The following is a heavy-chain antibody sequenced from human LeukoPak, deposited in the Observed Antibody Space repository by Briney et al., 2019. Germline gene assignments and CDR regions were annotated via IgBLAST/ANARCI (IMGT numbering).Heavy chain of an antibody. J-gene: IGHJ4*02. Sequence: ASVKVSCKASGYTFTSYAMHWVRQAPGQRFEWMGWINAGNGNTKYSQKFQGRVTITRDTSASTAYMELSSLRSEDTAVYYCARVGGYSGYDPDYFDYWGQGTLVTVSS. CDR3: ARVGGYSGYDPDYFDY. V-gene: IGHV1-3*01. CDR2: INAGNGNT. D-gene: IGHD5-12*01. CDR1: GYTFTSYA.